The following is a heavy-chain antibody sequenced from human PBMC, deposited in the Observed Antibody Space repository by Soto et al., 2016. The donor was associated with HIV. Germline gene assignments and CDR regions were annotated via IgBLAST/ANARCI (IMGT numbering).Heavy chain of an antibody. CDR2: INWNGGST. CDR1: GFTFDDYG. V-gene: IGHV3-20*04. D-gene: IGHD3-10*01. Sequence: EVQLVESGGGVVRPGGSLRLSCAASGFTFDDYGMSWVRQAPGKGLEWVSGINWNGGSTTYADSVKGRFTISRDNAENFLYLQMNSLRAEDTALYYCARDRGITMVRGVPKAVYYYGNGRRGAKGPRSPSP. CDR3: ARDRGITMVRGVPKAVYYYGNGRR. J-gene: IGHJ6*02.